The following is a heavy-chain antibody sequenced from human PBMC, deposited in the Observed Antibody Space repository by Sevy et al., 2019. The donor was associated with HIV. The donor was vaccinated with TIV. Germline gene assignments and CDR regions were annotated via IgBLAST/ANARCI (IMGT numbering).Heavy chain of an antibody. CDR2: ISSSSTTI. CDR3: ARGFMGADYYYGMDG. J-gene: IGHJ6*02. CDR1: RLTFSSSS. V-gene: IGHV3-48*02. D-gene: IGHD3-3*01. Sequence: GGSLRLSCAASRLTFSSSSVNWVRQAPGKGLEWVSYISSSSTTIYYADSVKGRFTISRDNAKNSLYLQMNSLRDEDTAVYYCARGFMGADYYYGMDGWGQRTTVTVSS.